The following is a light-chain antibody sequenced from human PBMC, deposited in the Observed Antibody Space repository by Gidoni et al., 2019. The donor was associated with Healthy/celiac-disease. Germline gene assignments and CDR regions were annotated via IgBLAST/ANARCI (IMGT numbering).Light chain of an antibody. CDR1: SSNIGSNT. CDR2: SNN. CDR3: AAGDDSLNGVV. V-gene: IGLV1-44*01. J-gene: IGLJ2*01. Sequence: QSVLTQPPSASGTPGQRATIPCSGSSSNIGSNTVNWYQQPPGTAPKLLIYSNNQRPSGVPDRFSGSKSGTSASLAISGLQSEDEADYYCAAGDDSLNGVVFGGGTKLTVL.